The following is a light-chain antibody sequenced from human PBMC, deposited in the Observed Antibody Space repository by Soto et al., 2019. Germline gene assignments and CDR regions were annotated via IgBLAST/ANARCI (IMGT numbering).Light chain of an antibody. Sequence: DIVMTQSPATLSVSPGERATLSCRASQSVSSNLAWYQQKPGQPPRLLISGASTRATGIPARLSGSGSGTEFTLTISSLRSEDFAVYYCQQYDNWPITFGQGTRLEIK. CDR3: QQYDNWPIT. CDR2: GAS. J-gene: IGKJ5*01. CDR1: QSVSSN. V-gene: IGKV3-15*01.